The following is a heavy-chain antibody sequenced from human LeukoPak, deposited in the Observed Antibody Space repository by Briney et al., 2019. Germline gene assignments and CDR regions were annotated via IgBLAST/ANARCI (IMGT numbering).Heavy chain of an antibody. V-gene: IGHV3-30*04. CDR3: AKDNKKTPMDV. D-gene: IGHD2/OR15-2a*01. J-gene: IGHJ6*03. CDR1: GFTFSSYA. CDR2: ISYDGSNK. Sequence: GGSLRLSCAASGFTFSSYAMHWVRQAPGKGLEWVAVISYDGSNKYYADSVKGRFTISRDNSKNTLYLQMNSLRAEDTAVYYCAKDNKKTPMDVWGKGTTVTVSS.